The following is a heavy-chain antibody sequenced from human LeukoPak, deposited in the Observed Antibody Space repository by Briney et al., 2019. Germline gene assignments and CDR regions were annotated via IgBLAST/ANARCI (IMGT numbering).Heavy chain of an antibody. V-gene: IGHV1-2*06. D-gene: IGHD4-17*01. Sequence: ASVKVSCKASGYTFTGYYMHWVRQAPGQGLEWMGRINPNSGGTNYAQKFQGRVTMTRDTSISTAYMELSRLRSDDTAVYYCARDPSTVTTGTIYCYYYMDVWGKGTTVTVSS. CDR3: ARDPSTVTTGTIYCYYYMDV. J-gene: IGHJ6*03. CDR2: INPNSGGT. CDR1: GYTFTGYY.